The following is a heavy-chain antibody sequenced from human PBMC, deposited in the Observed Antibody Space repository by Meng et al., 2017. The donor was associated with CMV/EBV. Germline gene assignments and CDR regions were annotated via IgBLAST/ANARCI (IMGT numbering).Heavy chain of an antibody. CDR1: GWSFSGSS. D-gene: IGHD3-10*01. Sequence: FFGWSFSGSSWSWLRQPPGKGLEWIGEINHSGSTNCNPSLKSRVTISVDTSKNQFSLKLSSVTAADTAVYYCAAGDGSGIGDNWFDPWGQGTLVTVSS. J-gene: IGHJ5*02. CDR3: AAGDGSGIGDNWFDP. V-gene: IGHV4-34*01. CDR2: INHSGST.